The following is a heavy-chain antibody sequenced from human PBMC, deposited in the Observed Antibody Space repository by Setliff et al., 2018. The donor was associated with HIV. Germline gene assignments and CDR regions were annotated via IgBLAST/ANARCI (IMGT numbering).Heavy chain of an antibody. CDR2: IHYTGGT. CDR3: ARGVLWLGEFAYYYYYIDV. V-gene: IGHV4-39*01. CDR1: GSTISSSNYY. J-gene: IGHJ6*03. Sequence: PSETLSLTCSVSGSTISSSNYYWGWIRQPPGKGLEWIGSIHYTGGTHYNPSFKSRASFSLDTSKNQFSLKLKSVTAADTAVYYCARGVLWLGEFAYYYYYIDVWGKGTPVTVSS. D-gene: IGHD3-10*01.